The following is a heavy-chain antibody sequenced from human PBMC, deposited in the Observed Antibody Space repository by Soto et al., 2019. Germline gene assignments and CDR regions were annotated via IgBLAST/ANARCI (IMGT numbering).Heavy chain of an antibody. CDR1: GGTFSSYA. D-gene: IGHD2-15*01. CDR3: ARDLGYCSGGSCYQTDAFDI. J-gene: IGHJ3*02. V-gene: IGHV1-69*01. Sequence: QVQLVQSGAEVKKPGSSVKVSCKASGGTFSSYAISWVRQAPGQGLEWMGGIIPIFGTANYAQKFQGRVRITADESTSTAYMELSSLRSEDTAVYYCARDLGYCSGGSCYQTDAFDIWGQGTMVTVSS. CDR2: IIPIFGTA.